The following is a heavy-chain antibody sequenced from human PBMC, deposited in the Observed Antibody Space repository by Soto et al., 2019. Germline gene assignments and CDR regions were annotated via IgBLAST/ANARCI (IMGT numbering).Heavy chain of an antibody. Sequence: RGSRRISCATSVFTFSIYAMPWVGQAPGKGLERAAVISYDGSNKYYADSVKGRFTISRDNSRNTLYLQMNSLRAEDTAVYYCAKDRIAVAGNGYYSYYYGMDVWGQGTTVTVSS. V-gene: IGHV3-30*18. CDR2: ISYDGSNK. CDR3: AKDRIAVAGNGYYSYYYGMDV. CDR1: VFTFSIYA. D-gene: IGHD6-19*01. J-gene: IGHJ6*02.